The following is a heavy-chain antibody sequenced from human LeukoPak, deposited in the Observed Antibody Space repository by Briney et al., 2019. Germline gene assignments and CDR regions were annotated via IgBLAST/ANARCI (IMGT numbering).Heavy chain of an antibody. Sequence: ASVKVSCKASGYTFTDYYMYWVRQAPGQGLEWRGWINPNSGGTKYAQKFQGRVTMTRDTSISTAYMELSRLTSDDTAVYYRAREGLAAADINWFDPWGQGTLVTVSS. CDR1: GYTFTDYY. J-gene: IGHJ5*02. CDR3: AREGLAAADINWFDP. V-gene: IGHV1-2*02. D-gene: IGHD6-13*01. CDR2: INPNSGGT.